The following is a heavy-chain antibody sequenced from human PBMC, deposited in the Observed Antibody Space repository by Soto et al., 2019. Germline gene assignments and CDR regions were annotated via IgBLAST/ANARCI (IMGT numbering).Heavy chain of an antibody. CDR3: ARRSYCSSTSCDKFFDN. CDR2: ISESGGST. CDR1: GFFFRNYG. Sequence: PVGSLRLSCAASGFFFRNYGMSWVRQAPGKGLEWVSAISESGGSTYYAGSVKGRFTLSRDNSKDTLYLQLNSLRPEDTAVYYCARRSYCSSTSCDKFFDNWGQGTLVTVSS. D-gene: IGHD2-2*02. J-gene: IGHJ4*02. V-gene: IGHV3-23*01.